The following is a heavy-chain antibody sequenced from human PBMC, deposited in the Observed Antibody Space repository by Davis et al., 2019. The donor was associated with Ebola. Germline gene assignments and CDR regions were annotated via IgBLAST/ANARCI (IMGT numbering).Heavy chain of an antibody. V-gene: IGHV3-23*01. CDR2: ISGSGGST. D-gene: IGHD4-11*01. J-gene: IGHJ4*02. CDR3: ARDSDDYSFDY. CDR1: GFTFSTYG. Sequence: GGSLRLSCAASGFTFSTYGMTWVRQAPGKGLEWVSAISGSGGSTYYADSVKGRFTISRDNSKNTLYLQMNSLRPEDTVVYYCARDSDDYSFDYWGQGTLVTVSS.